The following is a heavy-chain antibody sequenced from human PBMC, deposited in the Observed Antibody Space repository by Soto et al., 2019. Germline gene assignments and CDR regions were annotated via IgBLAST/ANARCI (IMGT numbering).Heavy chain of an antibody. CDR3: AKEVVGGWYYCDL. Sequence: EVQLLESGGGLVQPGGSLTLSCAASGFTFSTYAMTWVRQAPGKGLEWVSTISDSDGSTYYADSVKGRFTISRDNSKNTVYLQMNSRGAEDAYVYYWAKEVVGGWYYCDLWGQGTVVTVSS. J-gene: IGHJ4*02. D-gene: IGHD2-15*01. CDR2: ISDSDGST. CDR1: GFTFSTYA. V-gene: IGHV3-23*01.